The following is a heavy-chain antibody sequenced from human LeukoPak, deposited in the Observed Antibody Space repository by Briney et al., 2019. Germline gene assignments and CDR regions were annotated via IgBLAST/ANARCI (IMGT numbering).Heavy chain of an antibody. CDR3: ARQLDYGVNTPYDA. Sequence: ASVKVSCKASGGTFSSYAISWVRQAPGQGLEWMGRIIPILGIANYAQKFQGRVTITADKSTSTACMELNSLRSEDTAVYYCARQLDYGVNTPYDAWGQGTLVTVSS. D-gene: IGHD4-17*01. CDR1: GGTFSSYA. J-gene: IGHJ5*02. CDR2: IIPILGIA. V-gene: IGHV1-69*04.